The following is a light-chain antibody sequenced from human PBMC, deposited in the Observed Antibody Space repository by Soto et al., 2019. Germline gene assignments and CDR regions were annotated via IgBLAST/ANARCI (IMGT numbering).Light chain of an antibody. CDR1: QGVSGNF. Sequence: EIVLTQSPDTLSLSPGERATLSCRASQGVSGNFLAWYQHRPGQAPRLLIYAASSRPTGIPDRFSGSGSGTDFTLTIRRLEPEDFAGDYCQQYDSSPPNTCGQGTRLEIK. CDR2: AAS. CDR3: QQYDSSPPNT. J-gene: IGKJ2*01. V-gene: IGKV3-20*01.